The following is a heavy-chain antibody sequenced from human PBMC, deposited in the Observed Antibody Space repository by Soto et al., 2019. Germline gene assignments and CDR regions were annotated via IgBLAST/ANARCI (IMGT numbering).Heavy chain of an antibody. Sequence: QVQLVESGGGVVQPGRSLRLSCAASGFTFSSYGMHWVRQAPGKGLEWGAVISYDGSNKYYADSVKGRFTISRDNSKNTLYLQMSSLRAEDTAVYYWAKVPYCSSTSCYTYYGMDVWGQGTTVTVSS. CDR2: ISYDGSNK. CDR1: GFTFSSYG. CDR3: AKVPYCSSTSCYTYYGMDV. D-gene: IGHD2-2*02. J-gene: IGHJ6*02. V-gene: IGHV3-30*18.